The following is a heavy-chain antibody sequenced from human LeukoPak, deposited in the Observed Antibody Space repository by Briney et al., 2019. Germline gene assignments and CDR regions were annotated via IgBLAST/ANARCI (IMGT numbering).Heavy chain of an antibody. CDR3: ARPTYCGSNCYFNFDY. V-gene: IGHV1-2*02. CDR2: IKPNSGFT. CDR1: GYTFTSYG. D-gene: IGHD2-21*02. J-gene: IGHJ4*02. Sequence: AASVKVSCKASGYTFTSYGISWVRQAPGQGLKWMGYIKPNSGFTNYAQKFRGRVTMTWDTSISTAYIELSGLTSDDTAIYYCARPTYCGSNCYFNFDYWGQGTLVTVSS.